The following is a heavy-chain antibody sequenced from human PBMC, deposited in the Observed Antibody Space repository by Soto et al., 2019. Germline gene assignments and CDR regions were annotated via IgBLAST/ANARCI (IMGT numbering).Heavy chain of an antibody. Sequence: PGESLRLSCTASGFTFSSYAMSWVRQAPGKGREWVWTIRGNTGKANSTECLKGRVSIYRDKSKNTGHLQLDSLRAEETAVYFSATLGFVLMELYVFPQWGNGTLVTVSS. CDR1: GFTFSSYA. CDR2: IRGNTGKA. J-gene: IGHJ4*01. CDR3: ATLGFVLMELYVFPQ. V-gene: IGHV3-23*01. D-gene: IGHD1-7*01.